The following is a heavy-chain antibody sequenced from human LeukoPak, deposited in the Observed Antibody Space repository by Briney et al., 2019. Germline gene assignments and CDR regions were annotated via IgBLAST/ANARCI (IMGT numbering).Heavy chain of an antibody. J-gene: IGHJ4*02. V-gene: IGHV1-2*02. CDR1: GYTFTRYY. D-gene: IGHD3-10*01. CDR2: INPNSGGT. CDR3: ARVVKGSGSYYNYFDY. Sequence: GASVKVSCKASGYTFTRYYMHWVRQAPGQGLEWMGWINPNSGGTNYAQKFQGRVTMTRDTSISTAYMELSRLRSDDTAVYYCARVVKGSGSYYNYFDYWGQGTLVTVSS.